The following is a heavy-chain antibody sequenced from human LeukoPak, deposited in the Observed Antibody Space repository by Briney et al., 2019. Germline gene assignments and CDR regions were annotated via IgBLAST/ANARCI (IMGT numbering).Heavy chain of an antibody. CDR3: ARDRRTYYDFWSGYFGY. J-gene: IGHJ4*02. CDR2: INHSGST. D-gene: IGHD3-3*01. CDR1: GVSFSGYY. Sequence: SETLSLTCAVYGVSFSGYYWSWIRQPPGKGLEWIGEINHSGSTNYNPSLKSRVTIPVDTSKNQFSLKLSSVTAADTAVYYCARDRRTYYDFWSGYFGYWGQGTLVTVSS. V-gene: IGHV4-34*01.